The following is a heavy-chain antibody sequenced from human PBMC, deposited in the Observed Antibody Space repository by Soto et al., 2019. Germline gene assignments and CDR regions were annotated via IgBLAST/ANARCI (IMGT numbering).Heavy chain of an antibody. CDR2: IIPIFGTA. V-gene: IGHV1-69*13. D-gene: IGHD2-21*02. J-gene: IGHJ6*02. CDR3: AVAYCGGDCYLGYYGMDV. Sequence: SVKVSCKASGGTFSSYAISWVRQAPGQGLEWMGGIIPIFGTANYAQKFQGRVTITADESTSTAYMELSSLRSEDTAVYYCAVAYCGGDCYLGYYGMDVWGQGTTVTVSS. CDR1: GGTFSSYA.